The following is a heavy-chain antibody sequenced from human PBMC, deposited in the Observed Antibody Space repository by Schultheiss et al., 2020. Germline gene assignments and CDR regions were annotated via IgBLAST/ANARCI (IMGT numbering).Heavy chain of an antibody. CDR3: ARVQLGYCTNGVCPPAFDI. CDR1: GFSFSNAW. CDR2: ISSSSSYI. V-gene: IGHV3-21*01. Sequence: GGSLRLSCAASGFSFSNAWMNWVRQAPGKGLEWVSSISSSSSYIYYADSVKGRFTISRDNAKNSLYLQMNSLRAEDTAVYYCARVQLGYCTNGVCPPAFDIWGQGTMVTVSS. J-gene: IGHJ3*02. D-gene: IGHD2-8*01.